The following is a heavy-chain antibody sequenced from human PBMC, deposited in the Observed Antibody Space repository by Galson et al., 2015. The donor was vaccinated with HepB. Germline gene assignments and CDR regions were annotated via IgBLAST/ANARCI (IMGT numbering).Heavy chain of an antibody. D-gene: IGHD3-22*01. CDR2: IYPGDSDT. V-gene: IGHV5-51*01. CDR3: ARSFVVITTMSNPYFDY. J-gene: IGHJ4*02. CDR1: GFSFTSYW. Sequence: QSGAEVKKPGESLKISCKGSGFSFTSYWIAWVRQMPGKGLEWMGIIYPGDSDTRYSPSFQGQVTISADKSISTAYLQWSSLKASDTAMYYCARSFVVITTMSNPYFDYWGQGTLVIVSS.